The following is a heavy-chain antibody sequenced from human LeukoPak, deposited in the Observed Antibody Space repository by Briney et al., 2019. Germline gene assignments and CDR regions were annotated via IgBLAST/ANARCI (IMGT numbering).Heavy chain of an antibody. V-gene: IGHV3-21*01. Sequence: GGSLRLSCAASGFTFSSYSMNWVRQAPGKGLEGVSSISSSSSYIYYADSVKGRFTISRDNAKNSLYLQMNSLRAEDTAVYYCAREIAARPYFDYWGQGTLVTVSS. CDR1: GFTFSSYS. J-gene: IGHJ4*02. D-gene: IGHD6-6*01. CDR3: AREIAARPYFDY. CDR2: ISSSSSYI.